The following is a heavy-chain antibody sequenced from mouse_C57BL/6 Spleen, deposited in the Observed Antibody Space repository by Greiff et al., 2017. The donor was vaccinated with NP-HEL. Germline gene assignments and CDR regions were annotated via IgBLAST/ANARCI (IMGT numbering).Heavy chain of an antibody. Sequence: QVQLQQSGAELARPGASVKLSCKASGYNFTSYGVSWVKQRTGPGLEWIGEIYPRSGNTYYNEKFKGKATLTADKSSSTAYMELRSLTSEDSAVYFCARGNWETDYWGQGTTLTVSS. CDR2: IYPRSGNT. CDR3: ARGNWETDY. J-gene: IGHJ2*01. D-gene: IGHD4-1*01. V-gene: IGHV1-81*01. CDR1: GYNFTSYG.